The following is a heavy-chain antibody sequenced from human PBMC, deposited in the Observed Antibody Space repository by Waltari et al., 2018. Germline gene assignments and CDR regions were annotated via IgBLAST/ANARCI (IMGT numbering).Heavy chain of an antibody. CDR1: GGSVSSSDW. J-gene: IGHJ4*02. V-gene: IGHV4-4*02. CDR2: VHGSGKS. Sequence: QLQLQESGPGLVKPSGTLSLTCDVSGGSVSSSDWWSWVRQSPGKGLEWIGKVHGSGKSYDNPSVASRVTVSLETSTNQFSLKVTSATAADTAVYYCARDRGRGLYFDSWGQGTLVTVSP. CDR3: ARDRGRGLYFDS. D-gene: IGHD2-15*01.